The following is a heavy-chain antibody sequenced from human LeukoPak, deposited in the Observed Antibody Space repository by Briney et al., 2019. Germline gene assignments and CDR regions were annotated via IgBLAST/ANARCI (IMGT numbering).Heavy chain of an antibody. J-gene: IGHJ2*01. V-gene: IGHV3-48*03. CDR3: ARAGDKGTANWYFDL. CDR2: SSM. D-gene: IGHD2-21*01. CDR1: GFNFARSE. Sequence: GGSLRLSCAAAGFNFARSEMNWVRQAPGKGLEWISSSSMYYADSVKGRFTISRENAKQTLYLQMSSLRPEDTAVYYCARAGDKGTANWYFDLWGRGTLVTVSS.